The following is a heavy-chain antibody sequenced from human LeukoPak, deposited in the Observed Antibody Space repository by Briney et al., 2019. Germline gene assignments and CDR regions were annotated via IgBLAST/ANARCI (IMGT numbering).Heavy chain of an antibody. CDR3: AELGITMIGGV. CDR2: ISSSGSNI. J-gene: IGHJ6*04. Sequence: GGSLRLSCAASGFTLSSYEMNWVRPAPGKRLGWVSYISSSGSNIYYADSVKGRFTISRDNAKNSLYLQMNSLRAEDTAVYYCAELGITMIGGVWGKGTTVTISS. V-gene: IGHV3-48*03. D-gene: IGHD3-10*02. CDR1: GFTLSSYE.